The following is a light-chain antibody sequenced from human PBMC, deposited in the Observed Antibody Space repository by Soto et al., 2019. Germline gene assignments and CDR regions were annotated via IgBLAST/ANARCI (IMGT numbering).Light chain of an antibody. CDR3: SSYAGSNDLV. V-gene: IGLV2-8*01. Sequence: QSALTQPPSASGSPGQSVTISCIGTSSDVSGYNYVSWYQQHPGKAPKLIISEVSKRPSGVPDRFSGSKSGNTASLTVSGLQAEDEADYFCSSYAGSNDLVFGGGTKLTVL. CDR1: SSDVSGYNY. CDR2: EVS. J-gene: IGLJ3*02.